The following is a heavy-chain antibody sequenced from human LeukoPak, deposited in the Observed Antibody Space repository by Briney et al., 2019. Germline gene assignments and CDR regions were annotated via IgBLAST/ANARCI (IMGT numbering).Heavy chain of an antibody. D-gene: IGHD3-10*01. CDR2: ISSNGGST. V-gene: IGHV3-64D*06. CDR1: VLTFSSYA. J-gene: IGHJ4*02. Sequence: GGSLRLSCSASVLTFSSYAMHWVRQAPGKGLEYVSAISSNGGSTYYADSAKGRFTISRDNSKNTLHLQMSSLRAEGTAVYYCVTSITMVRGVIGAFDYWGQGTLVTVSS. CDR3: VTSITMVRGVIGAFDY.